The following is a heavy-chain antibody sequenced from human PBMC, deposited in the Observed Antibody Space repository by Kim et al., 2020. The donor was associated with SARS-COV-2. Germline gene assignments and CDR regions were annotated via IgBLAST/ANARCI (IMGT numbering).Heavy chain of an antibody. CDR1: GGTFSSYA. J-gene: IGHJ4*02. CDR3: ARLRDRSSSNIGVGDY. Sequence: SVKVSCKASGGTFSSYAISWVRQAPGQGLEWMGGIIPIFGTANYAQKFQGRVTITADESTSTAYMELSSLRSEDTAVYYCARLRDRSSSNIGVGDYWGQGTLVTVSS. CDR2: IIPIFGTA. V-gene: IGHV1-69*13. D-gene: IGHD6-6*01.